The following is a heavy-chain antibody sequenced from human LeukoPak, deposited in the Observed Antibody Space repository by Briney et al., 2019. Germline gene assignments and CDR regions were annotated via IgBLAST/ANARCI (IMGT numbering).Heavy chain of an antibody. Sequence: GGSLRLSCAASGFSVSSIYMNRVRQAPGKGLEWVSVICSDGTTYYADSVKGRFTISRDDSKNTLYLHMNSLRAEDTAVYYCARAPNWRFDHWGQGTLVTVSS. V-gene: IGHV3-53*01. CDR2: ICSDGTT. J-gene: IGHJ4*02. D-gene: IGHD1-1*01. CDR1: GFSVSSIY. CDR3: ARAPNWRFDH.